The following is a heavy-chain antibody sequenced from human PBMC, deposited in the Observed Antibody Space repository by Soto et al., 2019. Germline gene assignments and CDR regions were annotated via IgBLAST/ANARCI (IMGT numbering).Heavy chain of an antibody. CDR2: ISAYNGNT. J-gene: IGHJ6*02. D-gene: IGHD3-10*01. CDR3: ARGGITVVRGDPSYYYYGMDV. CDR1: GGTFGIYA. V-gene: IGHV1-18*01. Sequence: ASVKVSCTASGGTFGIYAITWVRQAPGQGLEWMGWISAYNGNTNYAQKLQGRVTMTTDTSTSTAYMELRSLRSDDTAVYYCARGGITVVRGDPSYYYYGMDVWGQGTTVTVSS.